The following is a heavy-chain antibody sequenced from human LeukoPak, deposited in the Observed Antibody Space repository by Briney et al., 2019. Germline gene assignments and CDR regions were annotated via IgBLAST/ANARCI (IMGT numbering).Heavy chain of an antibody. D-gene: IGHD3-16*01. CDR2: IYYSGSS. V-gene: IGHV4-59*01. J-gene: IGHJ4*02. CDR1: GVSMSNYY. Sequence: TPSETLSLTCTVSGVSMSNYYWSWIRQPPGKGLEWVGYIYYSGSSNYNPSLKSRVTISGDTSKNQFSLRLSSVTAADTAVYHCARDWGDGFDYWGQGTLVTVSS. CDR3: ARDWGDGFDY.